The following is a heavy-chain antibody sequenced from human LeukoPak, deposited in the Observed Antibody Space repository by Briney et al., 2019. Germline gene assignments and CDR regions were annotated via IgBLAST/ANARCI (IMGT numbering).Heavy chain of an antibody. CDR3: ARDNSVRDDAWWFNP. CDR2: ISPSGGST. CDR1: GYTFTSNY. J-gene: IGHJ5*02. Sequence: ASVSVSCGACGYTFTSNYMHWVRQAPGQGPEWMGVISPSGGSTTYAGKFQGRVTLTRDISTSTDYLELNSLRSEDTAVYYCARDNSVRDDAWWFNPWGQGTLVTVSS. D-gene: IGHD5-24*01. V-gene: IGHV1-46*01.